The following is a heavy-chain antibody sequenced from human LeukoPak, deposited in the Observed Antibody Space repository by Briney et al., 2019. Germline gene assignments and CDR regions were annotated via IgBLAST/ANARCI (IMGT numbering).Heavy chain of an antibody. V-gene: IGHV5-51*01. J-gene: IGHJ3*02. D-gene: IGHD2-8*01. CDR3: ARVEELGYCTNGVCDGAFDI. CDR2: IYPGDSDT. CDR1: GYSFTSYW. Sequence: GESLKISCKGSGYSFTSYWIGWVRQMPGKGLEWMGIIYPGDSDTRYSPSFQGQVTISADKSISTACLQWSSLKASDTAMYYCARVEELGYCTNGVCDGAFDIWGQGTMVTVS.